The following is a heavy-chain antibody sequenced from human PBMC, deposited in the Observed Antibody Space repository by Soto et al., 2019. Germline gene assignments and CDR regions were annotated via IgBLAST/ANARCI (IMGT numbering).Heavy chain of an antibody. CDR1: GYTFTNYD. CDR2: MNPNSGHT. D-gene: IGHD2-2*01. Sequence: QVQLVQSGAEVKKPGASVKVSCKASGYTFTNYDINWMRQATGQGLEWMGWMNPNSGHTNYAQKFQARVTMTRNTSISTAYMELTSLRSEDPAMYYCASGMSTTWGQGTLVTVSS. V-gene: IGHV1-8*01. CDR3: ASGMSTT. J-gene: IGHJ5*02.